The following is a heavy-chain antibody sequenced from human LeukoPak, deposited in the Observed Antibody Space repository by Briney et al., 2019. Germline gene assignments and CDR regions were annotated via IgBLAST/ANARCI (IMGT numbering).Heavy chain of an antibody. J-gene: IGHJ4*02. CDR3: ERHPPATGRFDY. V-gene: IGHV4-59*01. Sequence: PSETLSLTCTVSGGSIINNYWSWIRQPPEKGLEWIGYVYYDGSTNYNPSLKSRVTMSVDTSKNQLSLKLTSVTAADTAMYYCERHPPATGRFDYWGQGTLVTVSS. D-gene: IGHD1-14*01. CDR1: GGSIINNY. CDR2: VYYDGST.